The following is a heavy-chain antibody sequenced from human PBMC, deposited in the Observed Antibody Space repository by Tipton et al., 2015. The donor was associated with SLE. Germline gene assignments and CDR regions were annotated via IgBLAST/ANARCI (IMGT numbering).Heavy chain of an antibody. CDR2: IIPIFGTA. CDR3: ARGPMVRGVWGPLVT. Sequence: QLVQSGPEVKKPGSSVKVSCKASGGTFSSYAISWVRQAPGQGLEWMGGIIPIFGTANYAQKFQGRVTITTDESTSTAYMELSSPRSEDTAVYYCARGPMVRGVWGPLVTWGQGTLVTVSS. D-gene: IGHD3-10*01. V-gene: IGHV1-69*05. CDR1: GGTFSSYA. J-gene: IGHJ5*02.